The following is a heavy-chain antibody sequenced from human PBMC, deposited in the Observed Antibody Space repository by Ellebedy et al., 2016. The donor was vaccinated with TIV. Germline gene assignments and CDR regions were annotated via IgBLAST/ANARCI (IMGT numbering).Heavy chain of an antibody. CDR3: ARQGRSRFASFDY. V-gene: IGHV4-59*08. J-gene: IGHJ4*02. D-gene: IGHD2-15*01. CDR1: GGSISSYY. Sequence: MPSETLSLTCTVSGGSISSYYWSWVRQPPGKGLEWIGYIYYSGSTNYNPSLKSRVTISVDTSKNQFSLKLSSVTAPHTAVYYCARQGRSRFASFDYWGQGTLVTVSS. CDR2: IYYSGST.